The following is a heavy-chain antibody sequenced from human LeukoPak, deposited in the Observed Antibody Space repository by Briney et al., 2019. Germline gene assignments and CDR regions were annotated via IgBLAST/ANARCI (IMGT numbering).Heavy chain of an antibody. J-gene: IGHJ4*02. D-gene: IGHD3-22*01. V-gene: IGHV3-30*18. CDR2: ISYDGSNK. CDR3: AKDYSGYYSYFDY. CDR1: GFTFSSYG. Sequence: PGRSLRLSCVASGFTFSSYGMHWVRQAPGKGLEWVVVISYDGSNKYYADSVKGRFTISRDNSKNTLYLQMNSLRPEDTAVYYCAKDYSGYYSYFDYWGQGTLVTVSS.